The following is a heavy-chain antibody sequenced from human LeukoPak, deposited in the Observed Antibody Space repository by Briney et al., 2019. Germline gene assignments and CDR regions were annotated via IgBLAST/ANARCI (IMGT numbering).Heavy chain of an antibody. V-gene: IGHV3-66*02. J-gene: IGHJ4*02. CDR3: ARERKNYDILTGYISGRYFDY. CDR1: GFTVSSNY. Sequence: GGSLRLSCAASGFTVSSNYMSWVRQAPGKGLEWVSVIYSGGSTYSADSVKGRFTISRDNFKNTLYLQMNSRRAEDTAVYYCARERKNYDILTGYISGRYFDYWGQGTLVTVSS. D-gene: IGHD3-9*01. CDR2: IYSGGST.